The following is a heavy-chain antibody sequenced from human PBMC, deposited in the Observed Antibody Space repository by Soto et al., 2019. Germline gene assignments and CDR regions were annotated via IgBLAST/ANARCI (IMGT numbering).Heavy chain of an antibody. V-gene: IGHV1-69*13. Sequence: SVKVSCKASGGTFSSYAISWVRQAPGQGLEWMGGIIPIFGTANYAQKFQGRVTITADESTSTAYMELSSLRSEDTAVYYCARAVSEGYDFWSGYYTSGPLDYWGQGTLVTVS. J-gene: IGHJ4*02. CDR2: IIPIFGTA. CDR1: GGTFSSYA. CDR3: ARAVSEGYDFWSGYYTSGPLDY. D-gene: IGHD3-3*01.